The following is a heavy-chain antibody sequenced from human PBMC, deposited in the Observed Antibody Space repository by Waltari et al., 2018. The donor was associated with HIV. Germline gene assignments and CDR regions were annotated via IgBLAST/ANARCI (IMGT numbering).Heavy chain of an antibody. CDR2: ISYDGSNK. V-gene: IGHV3-30*03. Sequence: QVQLVESGGGVVQPGRSLRLSCAASGFTFSSYGMHWVRQAPGKGLGWVAVISYDGSNKDYADSVKGRFTISRDNSKNTLYLQMNSLRAEDTAVYYCATTISAVAEFDYWGQGTLVTVSS. CDR1: GFTFSSYG. CDR3: ATTISAVAEFDY. D-gene: IGHD6-19*01. J-gene: IGHJ4*02.